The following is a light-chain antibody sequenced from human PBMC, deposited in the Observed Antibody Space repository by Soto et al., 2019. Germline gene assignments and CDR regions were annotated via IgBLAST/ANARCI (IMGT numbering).Light chain of an antibody. CDR1: SSDVGSYNL. V-gene: IGLV2-23*01. J-gene: IGLJ2*01. CDR2: EAT. Sequence: QSALSQPASVSGSPGQSITISCTGTSSDVGSYNLVSWYQQHPGKAPKVIIYEATKRPSGVSSRFSGSKSGNTASLTISGLQAEDEADYYCCSFAGSSSVFGGGTKVTVL. CDR3: CSFAGSSSV.